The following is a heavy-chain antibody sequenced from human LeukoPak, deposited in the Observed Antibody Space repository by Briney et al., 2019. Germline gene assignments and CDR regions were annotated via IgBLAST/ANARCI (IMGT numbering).Heavy chain of an antibody. J-gene: IGHJ6*02. V-gene: IGHV1-8*01. Sequence: ASVKVSCKASGYTFTSYDINWVRQATGQGLEWMGWMNPNSGNTGYAQKFQGRVTMTRNTSISTAYMELSSLRSEDTAEYYCARGNRETPYYDFWSGYYRDYYYYGMDVWGQGTTVTVSS. CDR1: GYTFTSYD. CDR3: ARGNRETPYYDFWSGYYRDYYYYGMDV. D-gene: IGHD3-3*01. CDR2: MNPNSGNT.